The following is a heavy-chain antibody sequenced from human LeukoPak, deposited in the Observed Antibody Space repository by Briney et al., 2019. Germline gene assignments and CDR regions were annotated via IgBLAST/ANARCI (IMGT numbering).Heavy chain of an antibody. CDR2: IYYSGST. CDR1: GGSISSSSYY. V-gene: IGHV4-39*07. J-gene: IGHJ3*02. CDR3: ARADYGGNHAFDI. Sequence: SETLSLTCTVSGGSISSSSYYWGWIRQPPGKGLEWIGSIYYSGSTYYNPSLKSRVTISVDRSKNQFSLKLSSVTAADTAVYYCARADYGGNHAFDIWGQGTMVTVSS. D-gene: IGHD4-23*01.